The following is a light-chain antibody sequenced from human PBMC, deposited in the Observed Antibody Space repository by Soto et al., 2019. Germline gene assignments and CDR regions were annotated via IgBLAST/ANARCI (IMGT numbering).Light chain of an antibody. CDR2: DAS. Sequence: DIPMTQSPSTLSASVGDRVTITCRASQGISSWLAWYQQKPGKAPKLLIYDASSLQSGVPSRFSGSGSGTEFTLTISSLQPDDFATYYCQQYTSYSQTFGQGTKVEIK. CDR3: QQYTSYSQT. V-gene: IGKV1-5*01. J-gene: IGKJ1*01. CDR1: QGISSW.